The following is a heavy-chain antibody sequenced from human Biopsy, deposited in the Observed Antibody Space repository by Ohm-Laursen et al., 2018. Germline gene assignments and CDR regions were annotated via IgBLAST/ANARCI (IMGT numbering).Heavy chain of an antibody. J-gene: IGHJ3*02. Sequence: SDTLSLTCTVSGGSISSSTYWWGWIRQPPEKGLDWIGSIYYSGSTSYNPSLKSRVTISVDTSKNQFSLKLSSVTAADTAVYYCARRIPDYGSGSYFDAFDIWGRGTMVTVSS. CDR3: ARRIPDYGSGSYFDAFDI. V-gene: IGHV4-39*01. CDR1: GGSISSSTYW. CDR2: IYYSGST. D-gene: IGHD3-10*01.